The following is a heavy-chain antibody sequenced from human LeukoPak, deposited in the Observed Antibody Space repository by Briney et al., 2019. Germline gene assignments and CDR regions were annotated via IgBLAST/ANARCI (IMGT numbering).Heavy chain of an antibody. CDR3: ARGQEMGSGWYLGY. CDR2: INPNSGGT. Sequence: GASVKVPCKASGYTFTGYYMHWVRQAPGQGLEWMGWINPNSGGTNYAQKFQGWVTMTRDTSISTAYMELSRLRSDDTAVYYCARGQEMGSGWYLGYWGQGTLVTVSS. D-gene: IGHD6-19*01. CDR1: GYTFTGYY. V-gene: IGHV1-2*04. J-gene: IGHJ4*02.